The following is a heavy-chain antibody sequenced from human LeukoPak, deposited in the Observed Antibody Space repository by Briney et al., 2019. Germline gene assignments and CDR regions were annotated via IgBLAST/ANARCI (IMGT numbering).Heavy chain of an antibody. V-gene: IGHV3-9*01. CDR3: AKDSSPDY. CDR1: GFSFDDYA. CDR2: ISWNSGSI. J-gene: IGHJ4*02. Sequence: PGGSLRLSCAASGFSFDDYAMHWVRQAPGKGLEWVSGISWNSGSIGYADSVKGRFTISRDNAKNSLYLQMNSLRAEDTALYYCAKDSSPDYWGQGTLVTVSS.